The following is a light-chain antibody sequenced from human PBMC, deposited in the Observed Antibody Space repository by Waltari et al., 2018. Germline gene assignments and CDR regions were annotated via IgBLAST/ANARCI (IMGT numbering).Light chain of an antibody. Sequence: IVLTQFPATLSLSPGERATLSCRASQTVINTYLAWYQQKPGQAPRLLIYATSTRAPGIPDRFSGSESGTDFPLTINRLEPEDVAVYFCQLSGSSLYTFGQGTKLAIK. CDR1: QTVINTY. V-gene: IGKV3-20*01. CDR3: QLSGSSLYT. CDR2: ATS. J-gene: IGKJ2*01.